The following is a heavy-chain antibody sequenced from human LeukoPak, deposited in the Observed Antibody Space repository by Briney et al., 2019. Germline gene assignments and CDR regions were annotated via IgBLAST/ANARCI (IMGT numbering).Heavy chain of an antibody. V-gene: IGHV5-51*01. Sequence: GDSLKISCKGSGYSFTSYWFGWVGQMPGKGLEWLGIIYPGDSDTRYTPSLQGHVSIATVQSIRTVYMWATRLQSSGTAIYYHARRGCIGGSCYAYSGHGTLVTASS. D-gene: IGHD2-15*01. CDR2: IYPGDSDT. J-gene: IGHJ4*01. CDR1: GYSFTSYW. CDR3: ARRGCIGGSCYAY.